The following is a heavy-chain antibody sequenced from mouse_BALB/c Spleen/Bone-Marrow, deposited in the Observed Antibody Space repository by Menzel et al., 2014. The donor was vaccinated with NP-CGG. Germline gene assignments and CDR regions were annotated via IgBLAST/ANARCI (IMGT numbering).Heavy chain of an antibody. CDR2: ISSGGGST. CDR3: ARHKLGRWYFDV. J-gene: IGHJ1*01. CDR1: GFAFSSYD. D-gene: IGHD4-1*01. Sequence: EVQLQQSGGGLVKPGGSLKLSCAASGFAFSSYDMSWVRQTPEKRLEWVAYISSGGGSTYYPDTVKGRFTISRDNAKNTLYLQMSSLKSEDTAMYYCARHKLGRWYFDVWGAGTTVTVSS. V-gene: IGHV5-12-1*01.